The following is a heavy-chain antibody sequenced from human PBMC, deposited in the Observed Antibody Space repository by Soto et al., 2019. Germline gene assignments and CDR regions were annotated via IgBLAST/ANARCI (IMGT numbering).Heavy chain of an antibody. D-gene: IGHD1-26*01. V-gene: IGHV1-69*13. CDR3: ARDLRLSMASGPTYRYYYYYYGMDV. CDR2: IISIFGTA. Sequence: ASVKVSCKASGGTFSSYAISWVRQSPGQGLEWMGGIISIFGTANYAQKFQGRVTNTADESTSTAYMELSSLRSEDTAVYYCARDLRLSMASGPTYRYYYYYYGMDVWGQGTTVTVSS. CDR1: GGTFSSYA. J-gene: IGHJ6*02.